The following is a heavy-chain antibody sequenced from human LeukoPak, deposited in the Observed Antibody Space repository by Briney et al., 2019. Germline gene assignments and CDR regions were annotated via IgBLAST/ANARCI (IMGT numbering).Heavy chain of an antibody. J-gene: IGHJ4*02. CDR2: ISWNSGSI. D-gene: IGHD2-2*01. V-gene: IGHV3-9*01. Sequence: PGGSLRLSCAASGFTFDDYAMHWVRQAPGKGLEWVSGISWNSGSIGYADSVKGRFTISRDNAKNSLYLQMNSLRAEDTALYYCAKDIGYQLPGEGFDYWGQGTLVTVSS. CDR1: GFTFDDYA. CDR3: AKDIGYQLPGEGFDY.